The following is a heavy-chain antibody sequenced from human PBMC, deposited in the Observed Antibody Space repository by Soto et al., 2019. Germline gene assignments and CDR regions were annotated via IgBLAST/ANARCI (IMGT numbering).Heavy chain of an antibody. CDR2: MNPDSGST. CDR1: GYPFTSYH. V-gene: IGHV1-8*01. J-gene: IGHJ5*02. CDR3: ARGIFISKGYDSGWYIAH. Sequence: QVQLVQSGAEVKKPGASVKVSCKTSGYPFTSYHVNWVRQAPGQGLEWMGWMNPDSGSTDYALKFQGRLTMTRNTPMSTAYLELRSLTAEDPAIYYCARGIFISKGYDSGWYIAHCGQGTQVIVSS. D-gene: IGHD6-19*01.